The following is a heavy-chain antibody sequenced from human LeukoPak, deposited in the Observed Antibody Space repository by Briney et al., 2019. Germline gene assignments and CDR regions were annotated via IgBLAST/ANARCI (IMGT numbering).Heavy chain of an antibody. J-gene: IGHJ3*02. CDR3: AKDTAMVLDAFDI. V-gene: IGHV3-30*18. CDR1: GFTFSSYG. D-gene: IGHD5-18*01. Sequence: HPGRSLRPSCAASGFTFSSYGMHWVRQAPGKGLEWVAVISYDGSNKYYADSVKGRFTISRDNSKNTLYLQMNSLRAEDTAVYYCAKDTAMVLDAFDIWGQGTMVTVSS. CDR2: ISYDGSNK.